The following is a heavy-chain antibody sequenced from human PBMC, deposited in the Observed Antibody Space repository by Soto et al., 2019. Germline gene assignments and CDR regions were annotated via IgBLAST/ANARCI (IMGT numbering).Heavy chain of an antibody. CDR2: INPSGGST. CDR1: GYTFTSYY. Sequence: GASVKVSCKASGYTFTSYYMHWVREAPGQGLEWMGIINPSGGSTSYAQKFQGRVTMTRDTSTSTVYMELSSLRSEDTAVYYCARIKSIAVAGTYYFDYWGQGTLVTVYS. CDR3: ARIKSIAVAGTYYFDY. V-gene: IGHV1-46*01. D-gene: IGHD6-19*01. J-gene: IGHJ4*02.